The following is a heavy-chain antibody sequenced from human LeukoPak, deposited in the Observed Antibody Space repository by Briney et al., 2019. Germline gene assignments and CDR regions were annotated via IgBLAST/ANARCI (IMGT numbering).Heavy chain of an antibody. CDR2: IYYSGGT. Sequence: PSETLSLTCTVSGGSINSGSYYWGWIRQSPGKGLEWIGAIYYSGGTFYNPSLKSRVTISVDTSKNQFSLKLSSVTAADTAINYCVDGKSTTPNWFDPWGQGTLVTVSS. CDR1: GGSINSGSYY. V-gene: IGHV4-39*01. D-gene: IGHD5-24*01. CDR3: VDGKSTTPNWFDP. J-gene: IGHJ5*02.